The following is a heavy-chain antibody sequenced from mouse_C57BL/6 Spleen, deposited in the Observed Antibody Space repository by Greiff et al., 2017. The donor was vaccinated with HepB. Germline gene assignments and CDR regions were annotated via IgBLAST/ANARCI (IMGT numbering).Heavy chain of an antibody. CDR3: ARNYGSTHYFDY. J-gene: IGHJ2*01. D-gene: IGHD1-1*01. V-gene: IGHV1-4*01. CDR2: INPSSGYT. Sequence: QVQLKESGAELARPGASVKMSCKASGYTFTSYTMHWVKQRPGQGLEWIGYINPSSGYTKYNQKFKDKATLTADKSSSTAYMQLSSLTSEDSAVYYCARNYGSTHYFDYWGQGTTLTVSS. CDR1: GYTFTSYT.